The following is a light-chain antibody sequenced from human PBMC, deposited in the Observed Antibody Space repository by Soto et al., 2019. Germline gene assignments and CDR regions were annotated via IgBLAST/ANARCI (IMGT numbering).Light chain of an antibody. CDR2: VNSDGSH. J-gene: IGLJ2*01. Sequence: QPVLTQSPSASASLGASVKLTCTLNSGHSSYAIAWHQQQPEKGPRYLMKVNSDGSHNKGDGIPDRFSGSSSGAERYLTISSLQSEDEADYYCQTWDTGIVVFGGGTKVTVL. V-gene: IGLV4-69*01. CDR1: SGHSSYA. CDR3: QTWDTGIVV.